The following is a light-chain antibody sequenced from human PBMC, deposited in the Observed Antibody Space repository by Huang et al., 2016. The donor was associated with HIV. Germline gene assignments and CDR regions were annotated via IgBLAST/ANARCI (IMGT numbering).Light chain of an antibody. CDR3: QQSYSFPWT. CDR2: AAS. J-gene: IGKJ1*01. Sequence: DIQMTQSPSSLSASVGDRVTITCRASQSISSYLNWYQQKPGKAPKRLIYAASSLQSGVSSRFSGSGSGTDFTLTISSLQPEDFATYYCQQSYSFPWTFGQGTKVEIK. CDR1: QSISSY. V-gene: IGKV1-39*01.